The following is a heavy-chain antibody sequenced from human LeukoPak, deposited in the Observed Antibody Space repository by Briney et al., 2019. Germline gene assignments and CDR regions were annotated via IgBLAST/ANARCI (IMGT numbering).Heavy chain of an antibody. CDR2: IYYTGNT. CDR1: GGSISSYY. Sequence: SEALSLTCTVSGGSISSYYWSWIRQPPGKGLEWIGYIYYTGNTNYNPSLKSRVTISIDASKNQFSLTLSSVTAADTAVYYCARESLPYSTGANWFDPWGQGTLVTVSS. CDR3: ARESLPYSTGANWFDP. D-gene: IGHD6-19*01. V-gene: IGHV4-59*01. J-gene: IGHJ5*02.